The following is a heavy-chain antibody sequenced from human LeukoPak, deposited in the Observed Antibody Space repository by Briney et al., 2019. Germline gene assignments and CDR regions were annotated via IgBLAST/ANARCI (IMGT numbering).Heavy chain of an antibody. J-gene: IGHJ4*02. D-gene: IGHD6-19*01. CDR2: INPSGGST. CDR3: ARVGGSGWYSVYFDY. Sequence: ASVKVSCKASGYTFTSYYMHWVRQAPGQGLEWMGIINPSGGSTSYAQKFQGRVTMTRDTSTSTVYMELSSLRSEDTAVYYCARVGGSGWYSVYFDYWGQGTLVTVSS. CDR1: GYTFTSYY. V-gene: IGHV1-46*01.